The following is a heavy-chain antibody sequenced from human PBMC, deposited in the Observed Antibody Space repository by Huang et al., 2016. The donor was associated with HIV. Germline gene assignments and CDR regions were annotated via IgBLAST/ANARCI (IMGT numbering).Heavy chain of an antibody. J-gene: IGHJ4*02. CDR3: AKDGRGSGTYYDYFEY. CDR2: ISYDGSSK. V-gene: IGHV3-30*18. CDR1: GFTFNKFD. D-gene: IGHD1-26*01. Sequence: QVQLVESGGGVVQPGRSLRLSCAAFGFTFNKFDMHWVRQAPGKGVEWGEIISYDGSSKYHADSVKGRFTISRDNSKNTVYLQMNSLRVEDTAVYYCAKDGRGSGTYYDYFEYWGQGTLVTVSS.